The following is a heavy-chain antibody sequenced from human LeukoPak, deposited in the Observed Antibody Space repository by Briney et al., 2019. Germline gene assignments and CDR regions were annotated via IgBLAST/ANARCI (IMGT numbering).Heavy chain of an antibody. J-gene: IGHJ4*02. Sequence: GGSLRLSCVASGLAFSSYSVHWVRQAPGKGLEWVGVISYDGSDEYYTDSVKGRFTISRDNSKNTVYLQMNSLRADDTAVYYCARDFTPEWFDIHWGQGTLVTVS. CDR2: ISYDGSDE. V-gene: IGHV3-30*04. D-gene: IGHD3-3*01. CDR1: GLAFSSYS. CDR3: ARDFTPEWFDIH.